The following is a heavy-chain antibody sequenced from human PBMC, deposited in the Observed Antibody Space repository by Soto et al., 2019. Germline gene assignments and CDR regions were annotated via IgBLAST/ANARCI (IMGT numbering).Heavy chain of an antibody. CDR2: INPSGGST. CDR1: GYTFTSYY. J-gene: IGHJ6*02. CDR3: ARAEPVLRYFDWLTSRPYYGMDV. Sequence: ASVKVSCKASGYTFTSYYMHWVRQAPGQGLEWMGIINPSGGSTSYAQKFQGRVTMTRDTSTSTVYIELSSLRSEDTAVYYCARAEPVLRYFDWLTSRPYYGMDVWGQGTTVTVSS. D-gene: IGHD3-9*01. V-gene: IGHV1-46*01.